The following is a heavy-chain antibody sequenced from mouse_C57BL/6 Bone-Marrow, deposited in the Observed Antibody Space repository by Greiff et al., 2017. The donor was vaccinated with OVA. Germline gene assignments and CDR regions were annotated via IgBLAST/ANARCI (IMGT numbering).Heavy chain of an antibody. J-gene: IGHJ3*01. CDR3: ARGGNWDGAWFAY. V-gene: IGHV2-2*01. Sequence: QVQLQESGPGLVQPSQSLSITCTVSGFSLTSYGVHWVRQSPGKGLEWLGVIWSGGSTDYNAAFISRLSISKDNSKSQVFFKMNSLQADDTAIYYCARGGNWDGAWFAYWGQGTLVTVSA. CDR1: GFSLTSYG. D-gene: IGHD4-1*02. CDR2: IWSGGST.